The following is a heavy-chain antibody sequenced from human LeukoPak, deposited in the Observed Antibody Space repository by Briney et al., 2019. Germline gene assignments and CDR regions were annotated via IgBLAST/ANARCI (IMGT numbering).Heavy chain of an antibody. V-gene: IGHV3-48*03. CDR3: ARASRGYYDSSGYYRSFDY. CDR2: ISSSGSTI. CDR1: GFTFSSYE. D-gene: IGHD3-22*01. Sequence: GGSLRLSCAASGFTFSSYEMNWVRQAPGKGLEWVSYISSSGSTIYYADSVKGRFTISRDSAKNSLYLQMNSLRAEDTAVYYCARASRGYYDSSGYYRSFDYWGQGTLVTVSS. J-gene: IGHJ4*02.